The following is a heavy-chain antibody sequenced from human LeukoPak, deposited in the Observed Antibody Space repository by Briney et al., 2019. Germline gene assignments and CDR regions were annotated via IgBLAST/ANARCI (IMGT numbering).Heavy chain of an antibody. Sequence: SETLSLTCTVSGGSISSISYYWGWIRQPPGKGLEWIGSMYHNGSTYYNPSLKSRVTISVDTSKNQFSLKLSSVTAADTAVYYCARVVQSTDSSGFYLPEYFQHWGQGTLVTVSS. CDR2: MYHNGST. V-gene: IGHV4-39*01. J-gene: IGHJ1*01. D-gene: IGHD3-22*01. CDR3: ARVVQSTDSSGFYLPEYFQH. CDR1: GGSISSISYY.